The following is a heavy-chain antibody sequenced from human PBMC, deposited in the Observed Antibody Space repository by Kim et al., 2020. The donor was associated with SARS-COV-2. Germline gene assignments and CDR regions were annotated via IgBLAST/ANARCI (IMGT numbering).Heavy chain of an antibody. CDR3: ALLAGPNWFDP. D-gene: IGHD6-13*01. CDR1: GGSISSSSYY. J-gene: IGHJ5*02. V-gene: IGHV4-39*01. CDR2: IYYSGST. Sequence: SETLSLTCTVSGGSISSSSYYWGWIRQPPGKGLEWIGSIYYSGSTYYNPSLKSRVTISVDTSKNQFSLKLSSVTAADTAVYYCALLAGPNWFDPWGQGTLVTVSS.